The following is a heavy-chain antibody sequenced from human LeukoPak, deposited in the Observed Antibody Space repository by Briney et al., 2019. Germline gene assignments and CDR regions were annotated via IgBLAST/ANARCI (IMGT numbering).Heavy chain of an antibody. J-gene: IGHJ4*02. CDR1: GFTFSSYG. D-gene: IGHD4-17*01. V-gene: IGHV3-23*01. CDR2: ISGTGSST. CDR3: AKGNYGDYENHGYFDY. Sequence: GGSLRLSCAASGFTFSSYGMSWVRQAPGKGLEWVSAISGTGSSTYYADSVKGRFTISRDNSKNTLYLQMNSLRAEDTAVYYCAKGNYGDYENHGYFDYWGQGTLVTVSS.